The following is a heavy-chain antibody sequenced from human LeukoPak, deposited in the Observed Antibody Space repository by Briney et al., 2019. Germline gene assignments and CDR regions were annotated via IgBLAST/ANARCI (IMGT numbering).Heavy chain of an antibody. CDR3: ARVLRIAARPAPLSY. CDR1: GYTFTNYA. CDR2: MNPNSGNT. J-gene: IGHJ4*02. Sequence: ASVKVSCMSTGYTFTNYAITWVRQATGQGLEWMGWMNPNSGNTGYAQKFQGRVTMTRNTSISTAYMELSSLRSEDTAVYYCARVLRIAARPAPLSYWGQGTLVTVSS. V-gene: IGHV1-8*02. D-gene: IGHD6-6*01.